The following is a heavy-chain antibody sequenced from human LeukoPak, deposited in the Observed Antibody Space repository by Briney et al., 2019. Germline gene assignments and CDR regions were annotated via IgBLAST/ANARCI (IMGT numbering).Heavy chain of an antibody. Sequence: ASVKVSCKASGYTFTSYGISWVRQAPGQGLEWMGWMSAYNGNANYAQKLQGRVTVTTDTSTSTAYMELRSLRSDDTAVYYCARRTYSRSSSIFDNRGQGTLVTVSS. D-gene: IGHD6-6*01. V-gene: IGHV1-18*01. CDR3: ARRTYSRSSSIFDN. J-gene: IGHJ4*02. CDR2: MSAYNGNA. CDR1: GYTFTSYG.